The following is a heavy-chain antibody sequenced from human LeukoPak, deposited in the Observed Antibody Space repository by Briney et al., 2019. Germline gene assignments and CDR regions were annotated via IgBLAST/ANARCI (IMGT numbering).Heavy chain of an antibody. CDR3: ARVGEGRYYQYYYMDV. Sequence: EGSLRLSCAASGFTLSSYAMHWVRQAPGKGLEYVSAISKNGGNTYYANSVKGRFSISRDNSKNTLYLQMGSLRTEDMAVYYCARVGEGRYYQYYYMDVWGKGTTVTVSS. D-gene: IGHD1-26*01. CDR1: GFTLSSYA. CDR2: ISKNGGNT. J-gene: IGHJ6*03. V-gene: IGHV3-64*01.